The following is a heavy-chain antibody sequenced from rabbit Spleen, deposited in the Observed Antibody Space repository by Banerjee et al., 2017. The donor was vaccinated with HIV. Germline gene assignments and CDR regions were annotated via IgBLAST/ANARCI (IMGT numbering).Heavy chain of an antibody. V-gene: IGHV1S45*01. CDR3: ARDLVAVIGWNFNL. J-gene: IGHJ4*01. CDR2: INIVTGKS. Sequence: EQLEESGGGLVKPEGSLTLTCKASGVSLNDKDVMCWVRQAPGKGLEWIACINIVTGKSVYANWAEGRFIMSRTSSTTVTLQMTSLTAADTAPYFCARDLVAVIGWNFNLWGPGTLVTVS. D-gene: IGHD1-1*01. CDR1: GVSLNDKDV.